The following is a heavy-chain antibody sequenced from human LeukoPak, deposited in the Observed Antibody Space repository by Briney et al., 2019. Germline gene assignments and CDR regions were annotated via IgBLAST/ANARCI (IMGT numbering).Heavy chain of an antibody. D-gene: IGHD3-22*01. Sequence: PSQTLSLTCAVSGGSISSGGYSWSWIRQPPGKGLEWIGYIYHSGSTYYNPSLKSRVTISVDRSKNQFSLKLSSVTAADTAVYYCARVRSYYDSSGYYGNWFDPWGQGTLVTVSS. J-gene: IGHJ5*02. CDR3: ARVRSYYDSSGYYGNWFDP. CDR2: IYHSGST. CDR1: GGSISSGGYS. V-gene: IGHV4-30-2*01.